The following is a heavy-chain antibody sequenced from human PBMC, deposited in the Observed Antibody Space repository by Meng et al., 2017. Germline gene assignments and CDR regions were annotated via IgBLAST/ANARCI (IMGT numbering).Heavy chain of an antibody. V-gene: IGHV3-48*03. CDR3: ARVGYDFWSGSWWKVPVSPTRYGMDV. D-gene: IGHD3-3*01. J-gene: IGHJ6*01. CDR1: GFTFSSYA. CDR2: ISSSGSTI. Sequence: GESLKISCAASGFTFSSYAMNWVRQAPGKGLEWVSYISSSGSTIYYADAVKGRFTISRDNAKNSLYLQMHSLRAEDTAVYYCARVGYDFWSGSWWKVPVSPTRYGMDVWGQGTTVTVSS.